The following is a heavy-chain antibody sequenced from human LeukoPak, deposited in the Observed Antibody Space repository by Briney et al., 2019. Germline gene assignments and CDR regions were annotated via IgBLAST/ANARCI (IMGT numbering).Heavy chain of an antibody. V-gene: IGHV4-59*01. D-gene: IGHD3-22*01. J-gene: IGHJ3*02. CDR1: GGSISSYY. CDR2: IYYSGST. CDR3: ARDTVTLIVNRAFDI. Sequence: LETLSLTCTVSGGSISSYYWSWIRQPPGKGLEWIGYIYYSGSTNYNPSLKSRVTISVDTSKNQFSLRLSSVTAADTALYYCARDTVTLIVNRAFDIWGQGTMVTVSS.